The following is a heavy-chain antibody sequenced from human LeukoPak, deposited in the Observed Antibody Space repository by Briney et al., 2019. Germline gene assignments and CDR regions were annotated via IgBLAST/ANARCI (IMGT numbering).Heavy chain of an antibody. J-gene: IGHJ6*03. Sequence: SETLSLTCAVYGGSFSGYYWTWIRQPPGKGLEWIGEMNHSGSANYNPSLKSRVTISVDTSKNQFSLKLSSVTAADTAVYYCAGSYLYYYYYYMDVWGKGTTVTISS. V-gene: IGHV4-34*01. CDR2: MNHSGSA. CDR1: GGSFSGYY. CDR3: AGSYLYYYYYYMDV. D-gene: IGHD3-16*02.